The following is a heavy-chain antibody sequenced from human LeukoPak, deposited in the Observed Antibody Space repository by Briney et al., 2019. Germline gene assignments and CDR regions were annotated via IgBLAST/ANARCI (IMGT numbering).Heavy chain of an antibody. CDR2: IHYSGTT. CDR3: ARFGTSSSRFFDQ. V-gene: IGHV4-59*01. CDR1: GGSISAYY. J-gene: IGHJ4*02. D-gene: IGHD6-6*01. Sequence: SETLSLTCTVSGGSISAYYWSWIRQPPGKGMEWIGYIHYSGTTNYYPSLKSRVTIALDTSKNQFSLKLNSVTAADTAVYYCARFGTSSSRFFDQWGQGTLVTVSS.